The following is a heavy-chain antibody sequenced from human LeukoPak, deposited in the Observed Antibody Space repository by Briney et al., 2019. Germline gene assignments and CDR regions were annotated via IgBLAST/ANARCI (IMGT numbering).Heavy chain of an antibody. CDR3: ARRKLRAARPGEYYMDV. V-gene: IGHV1-8*03. J-gene: IGHJ6*03. Sequence: ASVKVSCKASGYTFTSYDINLVRQATGQGLEWMGWMNPNSGNTGYAQKFQGRVTITRNTSISTAYMELSSLRSEDTAVYYCARRKLRAARPGEYYMDVWGGGTKVTVS. CDR2: MNPNSGNT. CDR1: GYTFTSYD. D-gene: IGHD6-6*01.